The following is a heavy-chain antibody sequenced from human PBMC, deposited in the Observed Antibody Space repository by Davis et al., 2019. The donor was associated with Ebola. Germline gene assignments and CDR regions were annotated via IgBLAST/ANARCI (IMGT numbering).Heavy chain of an antibody. D-gene: IGHD5-12*01. J-gene: IGHJ4*02. CDR2: VGNSVDDI. CDR1: GFIFSDYE. V-gene: IGHV3-48*03. CDR3: VPGTWI. Sequence: GGSLRLSCEASGFIFSDYEMNWVRQIPGKGLEWVAYVGNSVDDIHYVASVKGRFTASRDNARHTLFLEMNNLKLEDTGVYYCVPGTWIWGQGMRVTVSA.